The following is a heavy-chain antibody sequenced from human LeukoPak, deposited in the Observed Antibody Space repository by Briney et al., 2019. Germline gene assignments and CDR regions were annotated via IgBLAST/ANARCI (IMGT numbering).Heavy chain of an antibody. CDR2: IIPIFGTA. V-gene: IGHV1-69*05. D-gene: IGHD2-2*02. Sequence: GASVKVSCKASGGTFSSYAISWVRQAPGQGLEWMGGIIPIFGTANYAQKFQGRVTITTDESTSTAYMELSSLRSEDTAVYYCASPGYCSSTSCYTDASDIWGQGTMVTVSS. CDR3: ASPGYCSSTSCYTDASDI. CDR1: GGTFSSYA. J-gene: IGHJ3*02.